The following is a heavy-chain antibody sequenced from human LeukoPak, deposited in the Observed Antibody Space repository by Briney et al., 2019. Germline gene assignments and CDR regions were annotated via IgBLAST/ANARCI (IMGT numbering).Heavy chain of an antibody. CDR3: TRDALFGSGRTHLDF. J-gene: IGHJ4*02. CDR2: IKHDGSEA. V-gene: IGHV3-7*04. CDR1: EFTFNRYW. Sequence: QPGGSLRLSCAASEFTFNRYWMSWVRQAPGKGLEWVANIKHDGSEAHYVDSVKGRFTISRDNAKNSLSLQMNSLNVDDTGVYLCTRDALFGSGRTHLDFWSQGTLVSVSS. D-gene: IGHD3-10*01.